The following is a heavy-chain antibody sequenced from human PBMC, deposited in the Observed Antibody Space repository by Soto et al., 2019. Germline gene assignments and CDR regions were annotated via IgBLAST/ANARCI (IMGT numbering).Heavy chain of an antibody. Sequence: KSSETLSLTCAVYGGSFSGYYWSWIRQPPGKGLEWIGEINHSGSTNYNPSLKSRVTISVDTSKNQFSLKLSSVTAADTAVYYCARGFRLVGARFYYYYGMDVWGQGTTVTVSS. V-gene: IGHV4-34*01. CDR1: GGSFSGYY. CDR2: INHSGST. D-gene: IGHD1-26*01. CDR3: ARGFRLVGARFYYYYGMDV. J-gene: IGHJ6*02.